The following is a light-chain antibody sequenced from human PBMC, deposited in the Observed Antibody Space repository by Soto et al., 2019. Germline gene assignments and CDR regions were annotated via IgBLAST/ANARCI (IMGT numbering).Light chain of an antibody. V-gene: IGKV3-11*01. CDR1: QSVSSY. Sequence: EIVLTQSPATLSLSPGERATLSCRASQSVSSYLGWYQQKPGQAPRLLIYDASNRATGTPARFSGSGSGTDFTLTISSLEPEDFAVYYCQQRSKWPFTFGPGTKVDIK. CDR3: QQRSKWPFT. J-gene: IGKJ3*01. CDR2: DAS.